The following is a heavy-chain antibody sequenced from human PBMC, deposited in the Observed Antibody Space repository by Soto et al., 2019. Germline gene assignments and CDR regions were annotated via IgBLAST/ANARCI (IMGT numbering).Heavy chain of an antibody. CDR3: VHPRSTVQIPPT. CDR1: GFTFSMFS. D-gene: IGHD4-17*01. Sequence: GGSLRLSCSASGFTFSMFSMHWVRQAPGKGLEYVSGISSNGDSTYYADSVKGRFTISRDNSKNTVYLQMSSLRAVDTAVYYCVHPRSTVQIPPTWGQGTLVTVSS. CDR2: ISSNGDST. J-gene: IGHJ5*02. V-gene: IGHV3-64D*06.